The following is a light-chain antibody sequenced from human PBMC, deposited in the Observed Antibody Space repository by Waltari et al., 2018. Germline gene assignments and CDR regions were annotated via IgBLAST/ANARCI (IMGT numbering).Light chain of an antibody. J-gene: IGKJ1*01. V-gene: IGKV3-20*01. CDR3: QHYVALPVT. CDR2: GAS. Sequence: EIVLTQSPGTLSLSPGDRATLSCRASRSVGRTLAWYQQKPGQAPSLVIYGASIRATGIPDRFSGSGSGTDFSLTISRLEPEDFAVYYCQHYVALPVTFGQGTKVEIK. CDR1: RSVGRT.